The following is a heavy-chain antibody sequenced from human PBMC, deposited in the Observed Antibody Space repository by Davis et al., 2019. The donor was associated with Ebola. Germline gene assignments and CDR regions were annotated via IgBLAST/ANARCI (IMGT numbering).Heavy chain of an antibody. D-gene: IGHD5-12*01. CDR3: ARDLWSGGYDRYNWFDP. V-gene: IGHV4-39*07. Sequence: SETLSLTCTVSGGSISTSSYYWGWIRQPPGKGLEWIGSIFYSGKTYYNSSLQSRVTISVDTSKNQFSLKLSSVTAADTAVYYCARDLWSGGYDRYNWFDPWGQGTLVTVSS. CDR2: IFYSGKT. J-gene: IGHJ5*02. CDR1: GGSISTSSYY.